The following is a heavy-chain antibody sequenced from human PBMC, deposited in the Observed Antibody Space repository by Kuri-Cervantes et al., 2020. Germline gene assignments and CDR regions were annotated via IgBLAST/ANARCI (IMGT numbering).Heavy chain of an antibody. J-gene: IGHJ6*02. V-gene: IGHV3-23*01. CDR2: ISGSGGST. D-gene: IGHD2-21*02. CDR3: ARAYCGGDCYPGDYYYYGMDV. Sequence: GESLKISCAASGFTFSSYAMSWVRQAPGKGLEWVSAISGSGGSTYYADSVKGRFTISRDNSKNTLYLQMNSLRAEDTAVYYCARAYCGGDCYPGDYYYYGMDVWGQGTTVTVSS. CDR1: GFTFSSYA.